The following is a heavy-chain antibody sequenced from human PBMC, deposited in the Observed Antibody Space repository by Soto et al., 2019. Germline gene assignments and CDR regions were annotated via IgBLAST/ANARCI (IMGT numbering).Heavy chain of an antibody. CDR2: IYYSGST. Sequence: SETLSLTCTVAGGSISSYYWSWIRQPPGKGLEWIGYIYYSGSTNYNPSLKSRVTISVDTSKNQFSLKLSSVTAADTAVYYCARQDTALDYWGQGTLVTVSS. D-gene: IGHD5-18*01. V-gene: IGHV4-59*01. CDR3: ARQDTALDY. CDR1: GGSISSYY. J-gene: IGHJ4*02.